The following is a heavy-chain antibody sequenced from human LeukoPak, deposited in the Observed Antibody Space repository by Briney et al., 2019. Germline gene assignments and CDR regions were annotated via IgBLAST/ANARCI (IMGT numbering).Heavy chain of an antibody. CDR1: GGTFSSYA. CDR2: ISAYNGNT. D-gene: IGHD3-10*01. Sequence: GASVKVSCKASGGTFSSYAISWVRQAPGQGLEWMGWISAYNGNTNYAQKLQGRVTMTTDTSTSTAYMELRSLRSDDTAVYYCARGGFGYYGSGSSFDYWGQGTLVTVSS. V-gene: IGHV1-18*01. CDR3: ARGGFGYYGSGSSFDY. J-gene: IGHJ4*02.